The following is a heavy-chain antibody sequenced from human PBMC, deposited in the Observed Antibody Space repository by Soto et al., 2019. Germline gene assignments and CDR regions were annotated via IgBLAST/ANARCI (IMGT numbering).Heavy chain of an antibody. J-gene: IGHJ2*01. D-gene: IGHD2-21*02. CDR3: AGVYCGGDCYSSGRYFDP. Sequence: QVQLVQSGAEVKKPGSSVKVSCKASGGTFSSYAISWVRQAPGQGLEWMGGIIPIFGTANYAQKFQGRVTITGDKSTSKAYMELGSLRSEALAVYYCAGVYCGGDCYSSGRYFDPWGRGTLVTVSS. CDR2: IIPIFGTA. V-gene: IGHV1-69*06. CDR1: GGTFSSYA.